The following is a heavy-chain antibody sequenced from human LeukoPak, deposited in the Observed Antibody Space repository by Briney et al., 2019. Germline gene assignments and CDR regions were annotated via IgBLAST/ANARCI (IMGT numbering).Heavy chain of an antibody. Sequence: GGSLRLSCAASGFTFSSYGMSWVRQAPGKGLEWVSAISGSGGTTYYADSVKGRFTISRDNSKNTLYLQISSLRAEDTALYYCAKDQAGAILYFDYWGQGTLVTVSS. J-gene: IGHJ4*02. D-gene: IGHD1-26*01. V-gene: IGHV3-23*01. CDR2: ISGSGGTT. CDR1: GFTFSSYG. CDR3: AKDQAGAILYFDY.